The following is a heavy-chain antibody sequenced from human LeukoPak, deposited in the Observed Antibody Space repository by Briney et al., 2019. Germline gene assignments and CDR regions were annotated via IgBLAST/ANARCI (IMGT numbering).Heavy chain of an antibody. D-gene: IGHD3-3*01. CDR1: GFTFSSYA. V-gene: IGHV3-48*04. CDR2: ISSSGSTI. J-gene: IGHJ6*03. CDR3: ARGIRITIFGVARNPHYMDV. Sequence: GGSLRLSCAASGFTFSSYAMSWVRQAPGKGLEWVSAISSSGSTIYYADSVKGRFTISRDNAKNSLYLQMNSLRAEDTAVYYCARGIRITIFGVARNPHYMDVWGKGTTVTVSS.